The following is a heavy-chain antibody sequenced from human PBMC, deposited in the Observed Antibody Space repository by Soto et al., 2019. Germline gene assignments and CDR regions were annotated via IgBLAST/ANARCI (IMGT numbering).Heavy chain of an antibody. CDR1: GFTFSGYA. CDR2: ISANGGST. CDR3: AKIEHASSWYYYGMDV. J-gene: IGHJ6*02. D-gene: IGHD6-13*01. V-gene: IGHV3-23*01. Sequence: EVQLLESGGGLVQPGGSLRLSCAASGFTFSGYAMSWVRQAPGKGLEWVSIISANGGSTYYADAVKGRFTITIDNSNNTLYVQMNSQRAEHTAVYYCAKIEHASSWYYYGMDVWTQGTTVTVSS.